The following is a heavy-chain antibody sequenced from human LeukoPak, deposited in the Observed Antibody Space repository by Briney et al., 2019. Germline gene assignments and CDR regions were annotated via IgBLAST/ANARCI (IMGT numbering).Heavy chain of an antibody. CDR3: TREYSSGRPYYFDY. D-gene: IGHD6-19*01. J-gene: IGHJ4*02. CDR2: IYTSGST. Sequence: SETLSLTCTVSGGSISSYYWSWIRQPAGKGLEWIGRIYTSGSTNYNPSLKSRVTMSVDTPKNQFSLKLSSVTAADTAVYYCTREYSSGRPYYFDYWGQGTLVTVSS. V-gene: IGHV4-4*07. CDR1: GGSISSYY.